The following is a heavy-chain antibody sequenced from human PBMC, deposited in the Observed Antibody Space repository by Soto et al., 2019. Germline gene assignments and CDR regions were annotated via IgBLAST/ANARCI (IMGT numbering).Heavy chain of an antibody. CDR3: VRGGGGGLFDP. V-gene: IGHV3-23*01. CDR1: GFTFSTYA. CDR2: ISRSGGST. J-gene: IGHJ5*02. Sequence: GESLKISCAASGFTFSTYAMSWVRQAPGKGLEWVSAISRSGGSTYYADSVKGRFTISRDNAKRSLYLQMMSLTAEDTAIYYCVRGGGGGLFDPWGQGTMVTVSS. D-gene: IGHD2-15*01.